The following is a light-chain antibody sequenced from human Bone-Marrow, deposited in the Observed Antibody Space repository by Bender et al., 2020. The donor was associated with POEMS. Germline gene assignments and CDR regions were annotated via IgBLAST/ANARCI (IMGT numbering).Light chain of an antibody. CDR1: SSTIGKNH. J-gene: IGLJ3*02. CDR2: ENN. CDR3: QSYDNSLGGWV. Sequence: QSVLTQPPSVSGAPGQKVTVSCSGSSSTIGKNHVSWYQQLPGTAPKLLIYENNKRPSGIPDRFSGSKSGTSASLAITGLQAEDEGDYYCQSYDNSLGGWVFGGGTKLTVL. V-gene: IGLV1-51*02.